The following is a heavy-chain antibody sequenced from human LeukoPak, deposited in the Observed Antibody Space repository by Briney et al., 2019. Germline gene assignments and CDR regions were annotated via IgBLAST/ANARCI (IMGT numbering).Heavy chain of an antibody. CDR1: GYTFTGYY. D-gene: IGHD6-6*01. CDR3: ARTSYIISSDY. CDR2: INPNSGGT. Sequence: ASVKVSCKASGYTFTGYYVHWVRRAPGQGLEWMGWINPNSGGTNYAQKFQGRVTMTRDTSISTAYMELSRLRYDDTAVYYCARTSYIISSDYWGQGTLVTVSS. J-gene: IGHJ4*02. V-gene: IGHV1-2*02.